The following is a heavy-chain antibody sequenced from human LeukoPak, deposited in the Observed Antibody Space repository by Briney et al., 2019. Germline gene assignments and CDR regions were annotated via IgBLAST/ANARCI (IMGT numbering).Heavy chain of an antibody. CDR2: IIPIFGTA. V-gene: IGHV1-69*06. CDR1: GGTFSNYA. D-gene: IGHD6-6*01. J-gene: IGHJ4*02. Sequence: GASVKVSCKASGGTFSNYAISWVRQAPGQGLEWMGGIIPIFGTANYAQKFQGRVTITADKSTSTAYMELSSLRSEDTAVYYCARDRGSSSSGFLVYYWGQGTLVTVSS. CDR3: ARDRGSSSSGFLVYY.